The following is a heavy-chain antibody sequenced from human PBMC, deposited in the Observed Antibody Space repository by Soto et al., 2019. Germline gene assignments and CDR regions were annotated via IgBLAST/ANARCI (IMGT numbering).Heavy chain of an antibody. D-gene: IGHD1-7*01. CDR2: IIPISGAA. Sequence: SVKVSCKASGGTFSNYVVNWLRQSAGQGLEWMGRIIPISGAANYAQKFQGRVTITADKSTSTSYMELSSLRSEDTAVYYCARDMTRTVVPYFDFWGQGTLVTVSS. CDR3: ARDMTRTVVPYFDF. CDR1: GGTFSNYV. V-gene: IGHV1-69*06. J-gene: IGHJ4*02.